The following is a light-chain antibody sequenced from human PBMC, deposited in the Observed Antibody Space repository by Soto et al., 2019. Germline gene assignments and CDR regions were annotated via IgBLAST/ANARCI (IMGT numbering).Light chain of an antibody. Sequence: QSALTQPPSASGSPGQSVTISCTGTKNDIGVYDFVSWYQHHPGKAPRLIIYEVVQRPSGVPDRFSGSKSGNTASLTVSGLKAADEADYFCTSYAGSNTYVFGSGTKVTVL. CDR1: KNDIGVYDF. J-gene: IGLJ1*01. CDR2: EVV. V-gene: IGLV2-8*01. CDR3: TSYAGSNTYV.